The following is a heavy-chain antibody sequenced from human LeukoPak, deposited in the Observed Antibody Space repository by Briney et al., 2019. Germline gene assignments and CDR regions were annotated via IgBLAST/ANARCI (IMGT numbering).Heavy chain of an antibody. D-gene: IGHD6-13*01. V-gene: IGHV1-18*01. CDR3: ARHFIAAAELEI. Sequence: PGASVKVSCKASGYSFINFGLSWVRQAPGQGLEWMGWISAYNHNTNYAQKFQGRVTITADKSTSTAYMELSSLRSEDTAVYYCARHFIAAAELEIWGQGTMVTVSS. CDR1: GYSFINFG. J-gene: IGHJ3*02. CDR2: ISAYNHNT.